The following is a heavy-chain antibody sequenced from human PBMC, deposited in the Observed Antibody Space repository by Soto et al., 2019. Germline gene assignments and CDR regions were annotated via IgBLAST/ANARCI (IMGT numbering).Heavy chain of an antibody. CDR1: GGSISSGDYY. J-gene: IGHJ4*02. V-gene: IGHV4-30-4*01. D-gene: IGHD5-12*01. Sequence: PSETLSLTCTVSGGSISSGDYYWSWIRQPPGKGLEWIGYIYYSGSTYYNPSLKSRVTISVDTSKNQFSLKLSSVTAADTAVYYCAGEMATIFSDDYWGQGTLVTVSS. CDR2: IYYSGST. CDR3: AGEMATIFSDDY.